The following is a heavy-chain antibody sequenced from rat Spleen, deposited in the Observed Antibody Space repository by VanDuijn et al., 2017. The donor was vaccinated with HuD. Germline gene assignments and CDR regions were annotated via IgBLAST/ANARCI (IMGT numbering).Heavy chain of an antibody. V-gene: IGHV3-3*01. CDR2: INSAGST. J-gene: IGHJ3*01. D-gene: IGHD1-2*01. Sequence: EVQLQESGPGLVKPSQSLSLTCSVTGYSITSSYRWNWIRKFPGNKLEWMGYINSAGSTNYNPSLKSRISITRDTSKNQFFLQVNSVTTEDTATYYGARRGYYSSYIYEGFAYWGQGTLVTVSS. CDR1: GYSITSSYR. CDR3: ARRGYYSSYIYEGFAY.